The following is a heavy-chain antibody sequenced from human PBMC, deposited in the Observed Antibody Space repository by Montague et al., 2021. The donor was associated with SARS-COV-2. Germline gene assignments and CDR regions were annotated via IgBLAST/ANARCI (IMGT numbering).Heavy chain of an antibody. Sequence: SETLSLTCTVSGGSVNSGSYHWNSIRQPPGKELEWIGYLYYSGSTSYNPSLKSRVTISLDTSKNQFSLNLTSVTAADTALYFCARELEIHDFLSGYYIGDWGQGTLVTVSS. D-gene: IGHD3-3*01. CDR1: GGSVNSGSYH. CDR3: ARELEIHDFLSGYYIGD. J-gene: IGHJ4*02. CDR2: LYYSGST. V-gene: IGHV4-61*01.